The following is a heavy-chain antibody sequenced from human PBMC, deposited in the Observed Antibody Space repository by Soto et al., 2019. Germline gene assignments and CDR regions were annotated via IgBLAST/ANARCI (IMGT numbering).Heavy chain of an antibody. CDR1: LYSVIYYY. CDR2: ISPRSGGT. CDR3: TKKGGGNFHFDT. V-gene: IGHV1-2*02. D-gene: IGHD3-9*01. Sequence: KXCFKASLYSVIYYYIHVVRQAPGQGLEWMGWISPRSGGTNYAQKFRGRVTVTSDTSINTAYMELTSLSSDDTAVYYFTKKGGGNFHFDTWGQGTRVTVSS. J-gene: IGHJ4*02.